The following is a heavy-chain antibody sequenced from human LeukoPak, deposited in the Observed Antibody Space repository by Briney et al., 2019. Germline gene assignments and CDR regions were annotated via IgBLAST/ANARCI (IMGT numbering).Heavy chain of an antibody. CDR3: ARDTTNVYYYDTSGYDH. CDR1: GGSISSGGYY. J-gene: IGHJ4*02. Sequence: PSQTLSLTCTVSGGSISSGGYYWSWIRQHPGKGLEWIGYIYYSGSTYYNPSLKSRVTISVDTSKNQFSLKLSSVTAADTAVYYCARDTTNVYYYDTSGYDHWGQGTLVTVSS. V-gene: IGHV4-31*03. CDR2: IYYSGST. D-gene: IGHD3-22*01.